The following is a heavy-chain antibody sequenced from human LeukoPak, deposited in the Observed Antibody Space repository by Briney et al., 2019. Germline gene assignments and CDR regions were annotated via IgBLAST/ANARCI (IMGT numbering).Heavy chain of an antibody. Sequence: GGSLRLSCAASGFTFSSYAMHWVRQAPGKGLEYVSAISSNGGSTYYANSVRGRFTISRDNSKNTLYLQMGSLRAEDMAVYYCASSSGSYYPLWYWGQGTLVTVSS. V-gene: IGHV3-64*01. CDR1: GFTFSSYA. CDR3: ASSSGSYYPLWY. J-gene: IGHJ4*02. CDR2: ISSNGGST. D-gene: IGHD1-26*01.